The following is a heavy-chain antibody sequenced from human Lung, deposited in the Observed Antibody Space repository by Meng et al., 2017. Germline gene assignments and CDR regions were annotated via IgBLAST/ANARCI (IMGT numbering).Heavy chain of an antibody. J-gene: IGHJ4*02. V-gene: IGHV1-2*06. CDR1: GYTFPDYW. CDR2: INPKSGDT. D-gene: IGHD6-13*01. CDR3: ARDEDISAAGKLFGDY. Sequence: VQRVACGAEAPTTGISVKVSCQASGYTFPDYWLHWVRRAPGQGLEWMGRINPKSGDTHYAQRFQGRVTMTGDTSISTAYMELSGLRSDDTAMYYCARDEDISAAGKLFGDYWGQGTLVTGSS.